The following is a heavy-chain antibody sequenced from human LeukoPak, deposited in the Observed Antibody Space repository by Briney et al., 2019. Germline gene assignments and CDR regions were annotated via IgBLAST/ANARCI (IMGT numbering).Heavy chain of an antibody. J-gene: IGHJ4*02. D-gene: IGHD3-16*01. CDR1: GESFRHYY. CDR3: ARPVWCSATICTGPFDV. CDR2: IDYLGRT. Sequence: SETLSLTCAVYGESFRHYYWTWIRQTSAKGLEWIGEIDYLGRTSYNPSLKSRLTISVDTSKNQFSLRLSSITAADTAVYYCARPVWCSATICTGPFDVWGQGTLVAVPS. V-gene: IGHV4-34*01.